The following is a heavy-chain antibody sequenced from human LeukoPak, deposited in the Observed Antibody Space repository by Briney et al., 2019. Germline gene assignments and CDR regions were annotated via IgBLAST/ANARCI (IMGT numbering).Heavy chain of an antibody. D-gene: IGHD5-24*01. J-gene: IGHJ4*02. CDR3: ARNPEMATTVFDY. CDR2: INPSGSST. V-gene: IGHV1-46*01. CDR1: GYAFTRHY. Sequence: ASVKVSCKASGYAFTRHYMHWVRQAPGQGLEWMGLINPSGSSTIYAQKFQGRVTMTRDMSTSTDYMELSSLRSEDTAVYYCARNPEMATTVFDYWGQGTLVTVSS.